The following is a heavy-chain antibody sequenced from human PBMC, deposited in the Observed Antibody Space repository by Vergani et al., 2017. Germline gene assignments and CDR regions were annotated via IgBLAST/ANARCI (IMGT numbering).Heavy chain of an antibody. CDR1: GAYVGSGGYY. CDR3: ASYIVVVPAAAPLDAFDI. Sequence: QVQLQESGPGLVKASQTLSLTCSVSGAYVGSGGYYWSWIRQPPGKGLEWIGYIYYSGSTYYNPSLKSRVTISVDTSKNQFSLKLSSVTAADTAVYYCASYIVVVPAAAPLDAFDIWGQGTMVTVSS. D-gene: IGHD2-2*01. CDR2: IYYSGST. V-gene: IGHV4-30-4*01. J-gene: IGHJ3*02.